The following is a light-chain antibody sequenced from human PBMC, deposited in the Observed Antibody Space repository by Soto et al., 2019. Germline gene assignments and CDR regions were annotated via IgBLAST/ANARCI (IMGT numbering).Light chain of an antibody. CDR3: FSYTTSSTLV. J-gene: IGLJ3*02. V-gene: IGLV2-14*01. CDR1: SSDVGGYNY. Sequence: ALTQPASVSGSPGQSITISCTGTSSDVGGYNYVSWYQQHPAKAPKLMIYEVSNRPSGVSHRFSGSKSGNTASLTISGLQAEDEADYYCFSYTTSSTLVFGGGTKVTVL. CDR2: EVS.